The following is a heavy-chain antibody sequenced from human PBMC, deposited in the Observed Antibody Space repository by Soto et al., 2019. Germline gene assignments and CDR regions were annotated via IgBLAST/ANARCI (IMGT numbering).Heavy chain of an antibody. CDR3: ARAYSSPADYYYDYGMDV. Sequence: QVQLVQSGAEVKKPGSSVKVSCKASGGTFSSYAISWVRQAPGQGLEWMGGIIPIFGTANYAQKFQGRVTITADKSTSTAYMELSSLRSEDTAVYYCARAYSSPADYYYDYGMDVWGQGTTVTVSS. D-gene: IGHD6-13*01. CDR2: IIPIFGTA. CDR1: GGTFSSYA. J-gene: IGHJ6*02. V-gene: IGHV1-69*06.